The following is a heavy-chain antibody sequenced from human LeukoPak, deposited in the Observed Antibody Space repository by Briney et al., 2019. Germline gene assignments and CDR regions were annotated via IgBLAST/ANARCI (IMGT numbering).Heavy chain of an antibody. J-gene: IGHJ4*02. V-gene: IGHV4-4*07. D-gene: IGHD1-14*01. CDR2: IYTSGST. CDR1: GGSISSYY. Sequence: SETLSLTCTVSGGSISSYYWSWLRQPAGKGLEWIGRIYTSGSTNYNPSLKSRVTISVDKSKNQFSLKLSSVTAADTAVYYCAREVFRASPFDYWGQGTLVTVSS. CDR3: AREVFRASPFDY.